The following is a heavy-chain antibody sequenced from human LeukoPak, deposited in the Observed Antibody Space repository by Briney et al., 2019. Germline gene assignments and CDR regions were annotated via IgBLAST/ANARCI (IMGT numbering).Heavy chain of an antibody. CDR1: GGSISSYY. D-gene: IGHD1-26*01. J-gene: IGHJ4*02. CDR2: IYYSGST. CDR3: ARERWELLGFDY. V-gene: IGHV4-59*01. Sequence: SETLSLTCTVSGGSISSYYWSWIRQPPRKGLEWIGYIYYSGSTNYNPSLKSRVTISVDTSKNQFSLKLSSVTAADTAVYYCARERWELLGFDYWGQGTLVTVSS.